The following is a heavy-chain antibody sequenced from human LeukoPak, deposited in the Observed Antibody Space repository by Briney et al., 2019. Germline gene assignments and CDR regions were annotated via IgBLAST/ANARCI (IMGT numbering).Heavy chain of an antibody. Sequence: PGGSLRLSCAASGFTFSSYAMHWVRQAPGKGLEWVAVISYDGSNKYYADSVKGRFTISRDNPKNTLYLQMNSLRVEDSAVYYCAKLRPYDGSGPTDYWGQGTRVTVSS. CDR2: ISYDGSNK. CDR1: GFTFSSYA. CDR3: AKLRPYDGSGPTDY. D-gene: IGHD3-22*01. V-gene: IGHV3-30-3*02. J-gene: IGHJ4*02.